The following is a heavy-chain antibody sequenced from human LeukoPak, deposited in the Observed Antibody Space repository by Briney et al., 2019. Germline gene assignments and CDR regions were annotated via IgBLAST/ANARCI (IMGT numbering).Heavy chain of an antibody. CDR2: IIPIFGTA. Sequence: SVKVSCKASGGTFSSYAISWVRQAPGQGLEWMGGIIPIFGTANYAQKFQGSVTITAYESTSTAYMELSSLRSEDTAVYYCASNTYDFWSGYSQNPLDYWGQGTLVTVSS. J-gene: IGHJ4*02. CDR1: GGTFSSYA. D-gene: IGHD3-3*01. CDR3: ASNTYDFWSGYSQNPLDY. V-gene: IGHV1-69*01.